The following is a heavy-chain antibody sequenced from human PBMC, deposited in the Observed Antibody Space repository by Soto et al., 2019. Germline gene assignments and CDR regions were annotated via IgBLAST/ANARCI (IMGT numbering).Heavy chain of an antibody. CDR1: GYTFTSYD. J-gene: IGHJ6*02. CDR2: MNPNSGNT. V-gene: IGHV1-8*01. CDR3: ARGDSSSWTSYYYYGMDV. D-gene: IGHD6-13*01. Sequence: QVQLVQSGAEVKKPGASVKVSCKASGYTFTSYDINWVRQATGQGLEWMGWMNPNSGNTGYAQKFQGRVTRTRNTSISTAYMELSSLRSEDTAVYYCARGDSSSWTSYYYYGMDVWGQGTTVTVSS.